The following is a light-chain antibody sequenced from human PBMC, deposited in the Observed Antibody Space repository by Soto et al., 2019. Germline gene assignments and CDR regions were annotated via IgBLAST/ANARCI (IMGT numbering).Light chain of an antibody. CDR1: SSNIGAGYD. CDR3: QSYDSSLSVV. J-gene: IGLJ2*01. Sequence: QSALTQPPSVSGAPGQRVTISCTGSSSNIGAGYDVHWYQQLPGTAPKLLIYGNSNRPSGVPDRFSGSKSGTSASLAITGLQAEDEPDYYCQSYDSSLSVVFGGGTKLTVL. V-gene: IGLV1-40*01. CDR2: GNS.